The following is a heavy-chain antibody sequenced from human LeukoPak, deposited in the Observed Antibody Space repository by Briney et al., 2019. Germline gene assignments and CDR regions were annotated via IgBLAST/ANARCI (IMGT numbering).Heavy chain of an antibody. CDR3: ARGEVVVVTYAFDI. V-gene: IGHV1-69*13. J-gene: IGHJ3*02. D-gene: IGHD3-22*01. CDR1: GGTFSSYA. Sequence: ASVKVSCKASGGTFSSYAISWVRQAPGQGLEWMGGIIPIFGTANYAQKFQGRVTITADESTSTAYMELSSLRSEDTAVYYCARGEVVVVTYAFDIWGQGTMVTVSS. CDR2: IIPIFGTA.